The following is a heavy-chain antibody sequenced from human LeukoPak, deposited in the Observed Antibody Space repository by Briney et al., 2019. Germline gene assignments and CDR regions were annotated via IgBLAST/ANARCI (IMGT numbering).Heavy chain of an antibody. CDR2: INPNSGGT. Sequence: GASVKVSCKASGYTFTGYYMHWVRQAPGQGLEWMGWINPNSGGTNYAQKFQGRVTMTRDTSISTAYMELSRLRSDDTAVYYCARMPPSFCSGGSCYSGWFDPWGQGTLVTVSS. CDR1: GYTFTGYY. J-gene: IGHJ5*02. D-gene: IGHD2-15*01. CDR3: ARMPPSFCSGGSCYSGWFDP. V-gene: IGHV1-2*02.